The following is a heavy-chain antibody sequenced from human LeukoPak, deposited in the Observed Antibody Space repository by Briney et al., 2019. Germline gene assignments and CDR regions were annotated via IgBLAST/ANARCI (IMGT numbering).Heavy chain of an antibody. V-gene: IGHV6-1*01. CDR2: TYYRSKWYN. D-gene: IGHD6-19*01. CDR3: ARVEGSGRYVFDY. Sequence: SQTLSLTCAISGDSVSSNSATWNWIRQSPSRGLEWLGRTYYRSKWYNDYAVSVKSRIIINPDTSKNQFSLQLSSVTPEDTAVYYCARVEGSGRYVFDYWGQGTLVTVSS. J-gene: IGHJ4*02. CDR1: GDSVSSNSAT.